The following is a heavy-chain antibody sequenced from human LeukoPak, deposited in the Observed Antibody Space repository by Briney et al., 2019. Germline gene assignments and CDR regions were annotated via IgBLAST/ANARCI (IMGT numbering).Heavy chain of an antibody. Sequence: GGSLRLSCAASGFTLSRYGMHWVSQGPGKGLEWLSIISYDGTNTYYGDSVKGRFTISRDNSNNTLFLQMNSLRPEDTAVYFCARHPGDFTGIVNYYYMDVWGKGTTVTVSS. CDR1: GFTLSRYG. CDR3: ARHPGDFTGIVNYYYMDV. V-gene: IGHV3-30*03. D-gene: IGHD1-26*01. J-gene: IGHJ6*03. CDR2: ISYDGTNT.